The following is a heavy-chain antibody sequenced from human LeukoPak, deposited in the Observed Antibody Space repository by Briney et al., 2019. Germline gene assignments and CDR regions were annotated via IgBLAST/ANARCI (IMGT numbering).Heavy chain of an antibody. CDR1: GFTFSSYW. D-gene: IGHD2-15*01. CDR3: ARASPYCSGCSCSYYFDY. J-gene: IGHJ4*02. Sequence: GGSLRLSCAASGFTFSSYWMHWVRQAPGKGLVWVSRINSDGSSTSYADSVKGRFTISRDNAKNTPYLQMNSLRAEDTAVYYCARASPYCSGCSCSYYFDYWGQGTLVTVSS. CDR2: INSDGSST. V-gene: IGHV3-74*01.